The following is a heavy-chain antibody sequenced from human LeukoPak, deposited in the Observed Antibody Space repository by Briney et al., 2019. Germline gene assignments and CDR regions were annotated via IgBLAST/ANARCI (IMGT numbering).Heavy chain of an antibody. Sequence: ASVKVSCKASGYTFTGYYMHWLRQAPGQGLEWMGWVSPHSGATNYAQKFQGRVTMTRVTSISTAYMELRRLRSDDTAVYYCASYTGGSGSPFDYWGQGTLVTVSS. CDR1: GYTFTGYY. V-gene: IGHV1-2*02. D-gene: IGHD3-10*01. CDR3: ASYTGGSGSPFDY. CDR2: VSPHSGAT. J-gene: IGHJ4*02.